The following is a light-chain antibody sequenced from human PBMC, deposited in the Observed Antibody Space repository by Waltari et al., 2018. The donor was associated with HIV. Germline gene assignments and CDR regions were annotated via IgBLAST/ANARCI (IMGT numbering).Light chain of an antibody. CDR2: RSI. CDR1: SSNIASNY. J-gene: IGLJ2*01. CDR3: AAWDDSLSVVV. Sequence: QSVLTQPPSASGTPGQRVTISSSGSSSNIASNYVYWYQQLPGTAPKLLIYRSIQRPSGVPDRFSGSKSGTSASLAISGLRSEDEADYYCAAWDDSLSVVVFGGGTKLTVL. V-gene: IGLV1-47*01.